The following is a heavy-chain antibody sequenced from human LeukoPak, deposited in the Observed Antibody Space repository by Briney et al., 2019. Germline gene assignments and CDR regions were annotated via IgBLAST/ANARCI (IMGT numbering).Heavy chain of an antibody. CDR2: INHSGST. CDR3: ARGVRDGYRFPPSPRRWNAFDI. Sequence: SETLPLTCTVSVGSISSGDYYWSWIRQPPGKGLEWIGEINHSGSTNYNPSLKSRVTILVDTSKNQFSLELSSVTAADTAVYYCARGVRDGYRFPPSPRRWNAFDIWGQGTMVTVSS. V-gene: IGHV4-39*07. J-gene: IGHJ3*02. CDR1: VGSISSGDYY. D-gene: IGHD5-24*01.